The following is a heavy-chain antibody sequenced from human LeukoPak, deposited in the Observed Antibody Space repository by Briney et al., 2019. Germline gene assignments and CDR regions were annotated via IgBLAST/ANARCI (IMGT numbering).Heavy chain of an antibody. CDR1: GFSFSDSY. V-gene: IGHV3-11*01. CDR3: ARRGNMSSHAFDI. D-gene: IGHD2/OR15-2a*01. Sequence: AGSLSLSCAASGFSFSDSYMSWIRQAPGQGLEWLSYIKSSGTTTFYAYSVKGRFTISRDNAKNSLYLQMNSLRGEDTAVYYCARRGNMSSHAFDIWGQGTVVTVSS. J-gene: IGHJ3*02. CDR2: IKSSGTTT.